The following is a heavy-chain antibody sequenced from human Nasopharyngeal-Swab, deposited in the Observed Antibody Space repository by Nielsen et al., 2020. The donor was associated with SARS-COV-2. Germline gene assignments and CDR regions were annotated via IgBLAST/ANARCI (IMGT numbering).Heavy chain of an antibody. CDR2: IRSKAYGGTT. V-gene: IGHV3-49*04. CDR3: TTGGDRMIAEWLS. D-gene: IGHD6-19*01. CDR1: GFTFGDYA. J-gene: IGHJ5*02. Sequence: GGSLRLSCTASGFTFGDYAMSWVRQAPGKGLEWVGFIRSKAYGGTTEYAASVKGRFTISRDDSKSIAYLQMNSLKTEDTAVYYCTTGGDRMIAEWLSWGQGTLVTVSS.